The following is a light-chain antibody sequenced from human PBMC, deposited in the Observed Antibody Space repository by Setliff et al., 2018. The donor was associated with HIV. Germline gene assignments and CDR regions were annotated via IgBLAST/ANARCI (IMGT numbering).Light chain of an antibody. Sequence: QSALAQPASVSGSPGQTITISCTGTSSDVGGYDYVSWYQHHPGKAPKVMIYEVNKRPSGVPDRFSGSKSGNTASLTVSGLQAEDEADYYCSSFAGSLYVFGSGTKVTVL. J-gene: IGLJ1*01. CDR1: SSDVGGYDY. CDR2: EVN. CDR3: SSFAGSLYV. V-gene: IGLV2-8*01.